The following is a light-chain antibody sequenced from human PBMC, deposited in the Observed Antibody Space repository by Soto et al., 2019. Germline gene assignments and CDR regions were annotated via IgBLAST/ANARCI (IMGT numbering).Light chain of an antibody. V-gene: IGKV3-20*01. CDR2: GAS. CDR3: QQYGTSPPT. Sequence: EIVVTQSPATLSLSPGERATLSCKASQSVSSNFLAWYQRKRGQAPRLLIYGASYRATDIPYRFSGSGSGTDFTLTITRREAEDFAVYYCQQYGTSPPTFGQGTKVEI. J-gene: IGKJ1*01. CDR1: QSVSSNF.